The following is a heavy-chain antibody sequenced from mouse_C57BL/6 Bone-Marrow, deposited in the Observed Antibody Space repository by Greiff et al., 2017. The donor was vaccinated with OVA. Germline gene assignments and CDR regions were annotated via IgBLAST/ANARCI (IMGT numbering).Heavy chain of an antibody. CDR3: ARDRGDLWYFDV. CDR1: GFTFSDYY. CDR2: INYDGSST. J-gene: IGHJ1*03. V-gene: IGHV5-16*01. D-gene: IGHD3-1*01. Sequence: EVKVVESEGGLVQPGSSMKLSCTASGFTFSDYYMAWVRQVPEKGLEWVANINYDGSSTYYLDSLKSRFIISRDNAKNILYLQMSSLKSEDTATYYCARDRGDLWYFDVWGTGTTVTVSS.